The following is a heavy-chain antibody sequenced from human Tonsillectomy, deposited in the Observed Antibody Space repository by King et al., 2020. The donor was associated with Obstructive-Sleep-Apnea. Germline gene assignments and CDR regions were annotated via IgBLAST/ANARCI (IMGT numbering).Heavy chain of an antibody. D-gene: IGHD3-10*01. CDR2: ISGSGVGT. CDR1: GFTFSSYA. V-gene: IGHV3-23*04. CDR3: AKAYYGSGSYSYYYYGMDV. J-gene: IGHJ6*02. Sequence: VQLVESGGGLVQPGGSLRLSCAASGFTFSSYAINWVRQAPGKGLEWVSAISGSGVGTYYADSVKGRLTISRDNSKNTLYLQMNSLRAEDTAVYYCAKAYYGSGSYSYYYYGMDVWGQGTTVTVSS.